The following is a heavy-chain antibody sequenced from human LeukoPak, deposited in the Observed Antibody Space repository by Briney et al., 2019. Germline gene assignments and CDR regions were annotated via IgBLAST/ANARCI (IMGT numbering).Heavy chain of an antibody. D-gene: IGHD5-18*01. CDR2: IYSGGST. J-gene: IGHJ4*02. V-gene: IGHV3-66*01. CDR3: ARELLWLRYFDY. Sequence: PGGSLRLSCAASGFTVSDNYMSWVRQAPGKGLEWVSVIYSGGSTYYADSVKGRFTISRDNSKNTLYLQMNSLRAEDTAVYYCARELLWLRYFDYWGQGTLVTVSS. CDR1: GFTVSDNY.